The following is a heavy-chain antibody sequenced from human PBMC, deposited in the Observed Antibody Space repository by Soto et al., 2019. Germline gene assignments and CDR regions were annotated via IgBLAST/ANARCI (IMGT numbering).Heavy chain of an antibody. D-gene: IGHD5-12*01. Sequence: ASVKVSCKASGYTFTSYGISWVRQAPGQGLEWMGWISAYNGNTNYAQKLQGRVTMTTDTSTSTAYMELRGLRSDDTAVYYCARDRGSGYDSGGGMDVWGQGTTVTVSS. CDR2: ISAYNGNT. CDR3: ARDRGSGYDSGGGMDV. J-gene: IGHJ6*02. CDR1: GYTFTSYG. V-gene: IGHV1-18*01.